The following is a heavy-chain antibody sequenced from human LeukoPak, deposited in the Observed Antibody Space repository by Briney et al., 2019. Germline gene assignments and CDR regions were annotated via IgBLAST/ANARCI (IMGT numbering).Heavy chain of an antibody. J-gene: IGHJ6*03. CDR3: AKGHGWEASYYYYYMDV. Sequence: PGGSLRLSCAVSGFTVSGNYMSWVRQAPGKGLEWVSLIYSGGTTYYADSVKGRFTISRDNSKNTLYLQMNSLRAEDTAVYYCAKGHGWEASYYYYYMDVWGKGTTVTISS. CDR2: IYSGGTT. CDR1: GFTVSGNY. V-gene: IGHV3-53*01. D-gene: IGHD1-26*01.